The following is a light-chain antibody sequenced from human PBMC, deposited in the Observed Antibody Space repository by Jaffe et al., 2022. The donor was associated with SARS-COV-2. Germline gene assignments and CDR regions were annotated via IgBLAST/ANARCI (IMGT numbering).Light chain of an antibody. Sequence: QSALTQPASVSGSPGQTISISCAGTSSDIGTYDFVSWYQQHPGKVPKLIIYAVTDRPSGVPDRFSGSKSGNTASLTISGLRPEDESDYYCTSYRANNPHVIFGGGTKLTVL. V-gene: IGLV2-14*01. CDR2: AVT. CDR1: SSDIGTYDF. J-gene: IGLJ2*01. CDR3: TSYRANNPHVI.